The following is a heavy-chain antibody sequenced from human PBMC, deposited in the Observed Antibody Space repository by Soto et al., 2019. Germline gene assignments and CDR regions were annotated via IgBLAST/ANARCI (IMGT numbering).Heavy chain of an antibody. CDR2: ISSSSTI. Sequence: GGSLRLSCAASGFTFSSYSMNWVRQAPGKGLEWVSYISSSSTIYYADSAKGRFTISRDNAKNSLYLQMNSLRDEDTAVYYCARDPGDIVVVVAATPDYWGQGTLVTVSS. J-gene: IGHJ4*02. CDR3: ARDPGDIVVVVAATPDY. CDR1: GFTFSSYS. D-gene: IGHD2-15*01. V-gene: IGHV3-48*02.